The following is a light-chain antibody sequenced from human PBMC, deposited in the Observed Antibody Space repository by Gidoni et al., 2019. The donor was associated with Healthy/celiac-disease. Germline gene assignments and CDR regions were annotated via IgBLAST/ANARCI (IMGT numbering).Light chain of an antibody. V-gene: IGKV3-20*01. J-gene: IGKJ4*01. CDR2: GSS. Sequence: EIVLTQSPGTLSLSPGERATLSCRARQRASSCYLTWYQQKPGQAPRLLIYGSSSRATGIPDRFSGSGSGTDFTLPISRLEAEDFAVYYCQQYGSSPLTFGGGTKVEIK. CDR3: QQYGSSPLT. CDR1: QRASSCY.